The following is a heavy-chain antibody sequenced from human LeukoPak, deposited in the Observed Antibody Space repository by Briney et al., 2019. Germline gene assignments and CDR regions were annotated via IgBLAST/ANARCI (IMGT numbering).Heavy chain of an antibody. V-gene: IGHV4-39*01. CDR3: ARPQGTKGVWGVDYWYFDL. CDR2: IYYSGST. J-gene: IGHJ2*01. CDR1: GGSISSSSYY. Sequence: SETLSLTCTVSGGSISSSSYYWGWIRQPPGKGLEWIGSIYYSGSTYYNPSLKSRVTISVDTSKNQFSLKLSSVTAADTAVYYCARPQGTKGVWGVDYWYFDLWGRGTLVTVSS. D-gene: IGHD2-8*01.